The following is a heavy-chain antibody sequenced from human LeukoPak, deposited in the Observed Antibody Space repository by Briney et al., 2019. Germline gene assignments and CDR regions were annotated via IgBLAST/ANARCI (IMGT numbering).Heavy chain of an antibody. Sequence: GGSLRLSCAASGFTFSSYAMHWVRQAPGKGLEWEAVISYDGSNKYYADSVKGRFTISRDNSKNTLYLQMNSLRAEDTAVYYCARDPDTMVRGVLDYWGQGTLVTVSS. CDR2: ISYDGSNK. CDR3: ARDPDTMVRGVLDY. D-gene: IGHD3-10*01. CDR1: GFTFSSYA. J-gene: IGHJ4*02. V-gene: IGHV3-30-3*01.